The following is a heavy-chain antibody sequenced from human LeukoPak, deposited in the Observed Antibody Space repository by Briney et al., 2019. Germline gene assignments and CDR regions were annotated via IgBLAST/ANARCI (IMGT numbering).Heavy chain of an antibody. V-gene: IGHV4-39*01. Sequence: SETLSHTCTVSGGSISSSSHYSGWIRHPPGKGLEWIGNIYYGGATYSKPSLKSRVIITVDTSNNQYLLKLSSVAAADAAVYFCSISGIFPGAFDIWGQGTMIVVSS. CDR3: SISGIFPGAFDI. CDR1: GGSISSSSHY. D-gene: IGHD2-15*01. J-gene: IGHJ3*02. CDR2: IYYGGAT.